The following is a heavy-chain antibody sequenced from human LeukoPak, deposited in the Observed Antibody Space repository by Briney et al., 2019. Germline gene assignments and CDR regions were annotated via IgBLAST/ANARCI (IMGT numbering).Heavy chain of an antibody. D-gene: IGHD3-10*01. CDR3: ARVARNYGSRAFDI. CDR1: GGSISSGGYS. CDR2: IYYSGST. J-gene: IGHJ3*02. V-gene: IGHV4-30-2*01. Sequence: PSETLSLTCAVSGGSISSGGYSWSWIRQPPGKGLEWIGYIYYSGSTYYNPSLKSRVTISVDTSKNQFSLKLSSVTAADTAVYYCARVARNYGSRAFDIWGQGTMVTVSS.